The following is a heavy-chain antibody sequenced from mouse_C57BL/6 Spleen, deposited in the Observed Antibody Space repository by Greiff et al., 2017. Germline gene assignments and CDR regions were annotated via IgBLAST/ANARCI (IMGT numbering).Heavy chain of an antibody. CDR2: ISRGSSTI. Sequence: EVHLVESGGGLVKPGGSLKLSCAASGFTFSDYGMHWVRQAPEKGLEWVAYISRGSSTIYYADTVKGRFTISRDNAKNTLFLQMTSLRSEDTAMYYCARRNYDYDDAMDYWGQGTSVTVSS. J-gene: IGHJ4*01. CDR1: GFTFSDYG. D-gene: IGHD2-4*01. V-gene: IGHV5-17*01. CDR3: ARRNYDYDDAMDY.